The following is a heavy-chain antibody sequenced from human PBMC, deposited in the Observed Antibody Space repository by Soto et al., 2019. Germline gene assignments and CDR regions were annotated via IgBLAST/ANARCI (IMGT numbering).Heavy chain of an antibody. D-gene: IGHD6-13*01. Sequence: GGSLRLSCAASGFAFRSFTMNWVRQAPGKGLEWVSTISSNSAYIYYTDALRGRFTISRDNAKNSLHLQMNSLRAEDTAMYYCTRDASRGSSARGWFDPWGPGTLVTVSS. CDR2: ISSNSAYI. V-gene: IGHV3-21*01. CDR1: GFAFRSFT. CDR3: TRDASRGSSARGWFDP. J-gene: IGHJ5*02.